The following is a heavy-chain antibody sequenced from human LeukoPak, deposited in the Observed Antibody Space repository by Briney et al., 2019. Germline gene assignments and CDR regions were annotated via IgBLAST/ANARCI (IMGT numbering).Heavy chain of an antibody. J-gene: IGHJ4*02. D-gene: IGHD3-3*01. CDR3: ARVDYDFWSGYYQIPYFDY. CDR2: IKQDGSEK. Sequence: GGSLRLSCAASGFTFSSYWMSWVRQAPGKGLEWVANIKQDGSEKYYVDSVKGRFTISRDNAKNSLYLQMNSLRAEDTAVYYCARVDYDFWSGYYQIPYFDYWGQGTLVTVSS. V-gene: IGHV3-7*01. CDR1: GFTFSSYW.